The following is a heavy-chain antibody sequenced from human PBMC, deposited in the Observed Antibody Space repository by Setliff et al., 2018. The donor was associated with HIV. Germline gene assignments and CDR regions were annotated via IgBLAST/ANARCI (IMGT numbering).Heavy chain of an antibody. Sequence: SETLSLTCTVSGGSISSHYWSWIRQVPGKGLEWIGYIYYSGSTFYNPSRKSRVSISVDTAKNQFSLKLTSVTAADTAVYYCARDARLDYYDRSGYSYNYYYMDVWGKGTTVTVSS. CDR3: ARDARLDYYDRSGYSYNYYYMDV. D-gene: IGHD3-22*01. V-gene: IGHV4-59*11. CDR2: IYYSGST. J-gene: IGHJ6*03. CDR1: GGSISSHY.